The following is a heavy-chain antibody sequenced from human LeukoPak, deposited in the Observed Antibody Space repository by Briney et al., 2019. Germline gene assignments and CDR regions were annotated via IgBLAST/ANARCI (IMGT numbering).Heavy chain of an antibody. CDR2: IIPIFGTA. CDR1: GGTFSSYA. Sequence: SVQVSCKASGGTFSSYAISWVRQAPGQGLEWRGGIIPIFGTANYAQKFQGRVTITADESTSTAYMELSSLRSEDTAVYYCAREGRDDAFDIWGQGTMVTVSS. CDR3: AREGRDDAFDI. J-gene: IGHJ3*02. D-gene: IGHD3-10*01. V-gene: IGHV1-69*13.